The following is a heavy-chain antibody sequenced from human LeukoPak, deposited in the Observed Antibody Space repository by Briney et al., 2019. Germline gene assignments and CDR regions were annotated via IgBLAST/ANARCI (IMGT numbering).Heavy chain of an antibody. Sequence: GGSLRLSCAASGFTFSSYWMSWVRQAPGKGLEGVANIKQDGSEKYYVDSVKGRFTISRDNAKNSLYLQMNSLRAEDTAVYYCARDEYSYGGIDFDYWGQGTLVTVSS. CDR2: IKQDGSEK. D-gene: IGHD5-18*01. CDR3: ARDEYSYGGIDFDY. CDR1: GFTFSSYW. V-gene: IGHV3-7*01. J-gene: IGHJ4*02.